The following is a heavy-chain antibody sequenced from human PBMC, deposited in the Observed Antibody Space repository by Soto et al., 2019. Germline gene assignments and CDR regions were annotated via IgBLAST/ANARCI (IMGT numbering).Heavy chain of an antibody. CDR2: INHSGST. J-gene: IGHJ6*03. Sequence: PSETLSLTCAVYGGSFSGYYWSWIRQPPGKGLEWIGEINHSGSTNYNPSLKSRVTISVDTSKNQFSLKLSSVTAADTAVYYCARVYDFWIGSHRGSYYCMDVWGNATPVTV. CDR3: ARVYDFWIGSHRGSYYCMDV. V-gene: IGHV4-34*01. CDR1: GGSFSGYY. D-gene: IGHD3-3*01.